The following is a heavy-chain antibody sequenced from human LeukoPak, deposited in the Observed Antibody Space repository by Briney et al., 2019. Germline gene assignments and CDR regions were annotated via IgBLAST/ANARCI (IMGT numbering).Heavy chain of an antibody. Sequence: SETLSLTCTVSGGSISSYYWGWIRQPPGKGLEWIGYIYYSGSTNYNPSLKSRVTISVDTSKNQFSLKLSSVTAADTAVYYCARGLLLWFGELSKAGCFDYWGQGTLVTVSS. CDR2: IYYSGST. CDR1: GGSISSYY. J-gene: IGHJ4*02. CDR3: ARGLLLWFGELSKAGCFDY. V-gene: IGHV4-59*12. D-gene: IGHD3-10*01.